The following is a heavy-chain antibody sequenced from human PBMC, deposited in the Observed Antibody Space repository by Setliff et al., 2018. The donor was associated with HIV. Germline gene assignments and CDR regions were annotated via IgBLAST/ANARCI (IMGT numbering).Heavy chain of an antibody. Sequence: SETLSLTCTVSGVSFGSSDYYRAWIRQPPGKGLEWIGSFYYSGSTYYNPSLKSRVTISVDTSKNQFSLRLTSVTAADTAVYYCAGGLVSQKVPFDPWGQGTLVTVSS. D-gene: IGHD1-1*01. CDR3: AGGLVSQKVPFDP. V-gene: IGHV4-39*01. J-gene: IGHJ5*02. CDR2: FYYSGST. CDR1: GVSFGSSDYY.